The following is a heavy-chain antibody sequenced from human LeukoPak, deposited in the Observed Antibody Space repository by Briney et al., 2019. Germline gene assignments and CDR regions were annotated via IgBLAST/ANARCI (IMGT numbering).Heavy chain of an antibody. CDR3: ARGIAAAGYYFDY. Sequence: SETLSLTCTVSGGSISSSSYYWGWIRQPPGKGLEWVGSIYYSGSTYYNPSLKSRVTISVDTSKNQFSLKLSSVTAADTAVYYCARGIAAAGYYFDYWGQGTLVTVSS. J-gene: IGHJ4*02. D-gene: IGHD6-13*01. CDR2: IYYSGST. V-gene: IGHV4-39*01. CDR1: GGSISSSSYY.